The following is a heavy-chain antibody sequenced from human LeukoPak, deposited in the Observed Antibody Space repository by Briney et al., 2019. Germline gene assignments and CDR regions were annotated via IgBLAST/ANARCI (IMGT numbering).Heavy chain of an antibody. CDR2: INHSGST. CDR1: GGSFSGYY. V-gene: IGHV4-34*01. CDR3: ARPGNRRITIFGVAPGWFDP. J-gene: IGHJ5*02. Sequence: SETLSLTCAVYGGSFSGYYWSWIRQPPGKGLEWIGEINHSGSTNHNPSLKSRVTISVDTSKNQFSLKLSSVTAADTAVYYCARPGNRRITIFGVAPGWFDPWGQGTLVTVSS. D-gene: IGHD3-3*01.